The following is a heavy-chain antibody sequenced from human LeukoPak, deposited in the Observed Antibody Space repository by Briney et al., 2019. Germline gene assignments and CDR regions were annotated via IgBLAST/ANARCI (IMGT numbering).Heavy chain of an antibody. Sequence: ASVKVSCKASGYTFTSYYMHWVRQAPGQGLEWMGIINPSGGSTSYAQKFQGRVTMTRDTSISTAYMELSRLRSDDTAVYYCARDSIAVAGTLFDYWGQGTLVTVSS. J-gene: IGHJ4*02. CDR3: ARDSIAVAGTLFDY. D-gene: IGHD6-19*01. V-gene: IGHV1-46*01. CDR2: INPSGGST. CDR1: GYTFTSYY.